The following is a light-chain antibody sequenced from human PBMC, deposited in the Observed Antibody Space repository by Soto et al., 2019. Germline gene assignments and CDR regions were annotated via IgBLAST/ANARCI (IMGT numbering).Light chain of an antibody. J-gene: IGKJ4*01. CDR1: HSVSNY. CDR3: QQRGNWPLT. V-gene: IGKV3-11*01. CDR2: DAS. Sequence: ENVFTQSPATVSLSTGERATLSCRASHSVSNYLAWYQQKPGQAPRLLIYDASNRATGIPARFSGSGSGTDFTLTISSLEPEDFAVYYCQQRGNWPLTFGGGTKVDIK.